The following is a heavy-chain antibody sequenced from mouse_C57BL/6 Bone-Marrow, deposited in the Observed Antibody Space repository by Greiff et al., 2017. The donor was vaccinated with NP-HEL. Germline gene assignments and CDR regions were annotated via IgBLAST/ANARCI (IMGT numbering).Heavy chain of an antibody. Sequence: VQLKESGPGLAKPSQTLSLTCSVTGYSITSDYWNWIRKFPGNKLEYMGYISYSGSTYYNPSLKSRISITRDTSKNQYYLQLNSVTTEDTATYYCARYPSFITTVVAPRYFDVWGTGTTVTVSS. V-gene: IGHV3-8*01. J-gene: IGHJ1*03. CDR3: ARYPSFITTVVAPRYFDV. CDR2: ISYSGST. CDR1: GYSITSDY. D-gene: IGHD1-1*01.